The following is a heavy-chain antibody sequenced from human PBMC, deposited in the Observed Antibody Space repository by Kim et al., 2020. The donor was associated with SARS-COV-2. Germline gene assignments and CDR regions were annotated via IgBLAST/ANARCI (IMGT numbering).Heavy chain of an antibody. CDR3: AHRLLLWFGESFDY. J-gene: IGHJ4*02. V-gene: IGHV2-5*01. Sequence: SPTLKSRLTITKDTSKNQVVLTMTNMDPVDTATYYCAHRLLLWFGESFDYWGQGTLVTVSS. D-gene: IGHD3-10*01.